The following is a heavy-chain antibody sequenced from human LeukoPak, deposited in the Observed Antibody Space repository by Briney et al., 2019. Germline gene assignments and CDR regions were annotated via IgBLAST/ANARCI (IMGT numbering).Heavy chain of an antibody. J-gene: IGHJ6*03. CDR1: GFTFSISA. CDR2: ISDSGGST. CDR3: AREREYYDSSAWNYHYYMDV. D-gene: IGHD3-22*01. Sequence: GGSLRLSCAASGFTFSISAMSWVRQAPGKGLEWVSGISDSGGSTFYADSVKGRFTISRDNSKNMLYLQMNSLRAEDTGVYYCAREREYYDSSAWNYHYYMDVWGKGTTVTSSS. V-gene: IGHV3-23*01.